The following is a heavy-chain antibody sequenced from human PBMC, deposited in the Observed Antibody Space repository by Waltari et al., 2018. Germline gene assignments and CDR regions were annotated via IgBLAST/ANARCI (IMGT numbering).Heavy chain of an antibody. Sequence: QVQLQESGPGLVKPSETLSLTCAVSGYSISSGYYWGWIRQPPGKGLEWIGSIYHSGSTYFNPSLKTRVTISVDTSKNQFSLKLSSVTAADTAVYYCARSLREYSSSWDDAFDIWDQGTMVTVSS. J-gene: IGHJ3*02. CDR1: GYSISSGYY. D-gene: IGHD6-13*01. CDR2: IYHSGST. V-gene: IGHV4-38-2*01. CDR3: ARSLREYSSSWDDAFDI.